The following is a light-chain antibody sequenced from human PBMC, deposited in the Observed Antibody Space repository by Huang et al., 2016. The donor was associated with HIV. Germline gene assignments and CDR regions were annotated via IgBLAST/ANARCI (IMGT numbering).Light chain of an antibody. J-gene: IGKJ4*01. CDR1: QGSKNH. Sequence: IQLTQSPSSLSASVGDTVTITCRASQGSKNHLAWFQQKPGKAPKSLIYAAFNLQSGVPSKFSGSGSGTDFTLTIDSLQPEDFATYYCQQYNTYPITFGGGTKVEI. CDR3: QQYNTYPIT. V-gene: IGKV1-16*02. CDR2: AAF.